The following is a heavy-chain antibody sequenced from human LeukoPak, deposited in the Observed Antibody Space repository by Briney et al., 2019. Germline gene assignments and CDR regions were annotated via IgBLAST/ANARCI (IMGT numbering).Heavy chain of an antibody. J-gene: IGHJ4*02. Sequence: SVKVSCKASGGTFSSYAISWVRQAPGQGLEWMGRVIPIFGTANYAQKLQGRVTMTTDTSTSTAYMELRSLRSDDTAVYYCARDEYYYDSSGYGYWGQGTLVTVSS. CDR1: GGTFSSYA. V-gene: IGHV1-69*05. CDR3: ARDEYYYDSSGYGY. D-gene: IGHD3-22*01. CDR2: VIPIFGTA.